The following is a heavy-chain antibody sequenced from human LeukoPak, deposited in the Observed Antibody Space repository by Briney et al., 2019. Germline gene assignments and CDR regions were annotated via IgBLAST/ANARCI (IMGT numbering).Heavy chain of an antibody. D-gene: IGHD3-10*02. CDR3: AELGITMIGGV. J-gene: IGHJ6*04. CDR2: MSGGST. CDR1: GFTVSSNE. V-gene: IGHV3-38-3*01. Sequence: GGSLRLSCAASGFTVSSNEMSWVRQAPGKGLEWVSYMSGGSTYYADSRKGRFTISRDNAKNSLYLQMNSLRAEDTAVYYCAELGITMIGGVWGKGTTVTISS.